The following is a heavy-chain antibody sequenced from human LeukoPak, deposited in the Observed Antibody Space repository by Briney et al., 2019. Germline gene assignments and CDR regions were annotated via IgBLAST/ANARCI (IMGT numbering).Heavy chain of an antibody. CDR2: ISSSSSTI. J-gene: IGHJ4*02. Sequence: GGSLRLSCAASGFTFSSYAMHWVRQAPGKGLEWVSYISSSSSTIYYADSVKGRFTISRDNAKNSLYLQMNSLRAEDTAVYYCARVFIGDYGDYQFDYWGQGTLVTVSS. CDR3: ARVFIGDYGDYQFDY. D-gene: IGHD4-17*01. V-gene: IGHV3-48*01. CDR1: GFTFSSYA.